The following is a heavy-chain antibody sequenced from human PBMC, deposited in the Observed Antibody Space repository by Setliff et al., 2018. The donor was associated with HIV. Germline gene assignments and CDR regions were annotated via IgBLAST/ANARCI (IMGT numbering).Heavy chain of an antibody. CDR1: GGSFGDYS. CDR3: ARGKDDHNFSPMSLRKTYYYYMDV. CDR2: INHSGGT. D-gene: IGHD2-15*01. V-gene: IGHV4-34*01. J-gene: IGHJ6*03. Sequence: PSETLSLTCAVYGGSFGDYSWSWIRQPPGKGLEWIGEINHSGGTEYNPSLQSRVTMSIDTSNNQFSLTLSSVTAADTAVYYCARGKDDHNFSPMSLRKTYYYYMDVWGKGTTVTVS.